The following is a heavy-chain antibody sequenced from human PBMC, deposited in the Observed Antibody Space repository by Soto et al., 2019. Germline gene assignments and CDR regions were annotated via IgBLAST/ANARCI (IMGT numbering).Heavy chain of an antibody. J-gene: IGHJ6*02. Sequence: SVKVSCKASGGTFSSYAISWVRQAPGQGLEWMGGIIPIFGTANYAQKFQGRVTITADESTSTAYMELSSLRSEDTAVYYCASYYYDSSGYPTPYYYYGMDVWGQGTTVTVSS. CDR1: GGTFSSYA. CDR2: IIPIFGTA. CDR3: ASYYYDSSGYPTPYYYYGMDV. D-gene: IGHD3-22*01. V-gene: IGHV1-69*13.